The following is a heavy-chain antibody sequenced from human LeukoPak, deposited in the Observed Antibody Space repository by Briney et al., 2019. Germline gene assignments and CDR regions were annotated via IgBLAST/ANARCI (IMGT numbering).Heavy chain of an antibody. CDR3: ARDRGDYDSSGYYGYFDY. CDR1: GGSIRSHY. J-gene: IGHJ4*02. V-gene: IGHV4-59*11. Sequence: PSETVSLTCTVSGGSIRSHYWSWIRQPPGKGLEWIGYIFYSGSTNYNPPLKCRVTISVDTSKNQYSLKLSSVTAADTAVYYCARDRGDYDSSGYYGYFDYWGQGALVTVSS. D-gene: IGHD3-22*01. CDR2: IFYSGST.